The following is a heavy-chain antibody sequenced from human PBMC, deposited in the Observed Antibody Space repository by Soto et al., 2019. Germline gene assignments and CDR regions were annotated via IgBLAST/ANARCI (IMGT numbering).Heavy chain of an antibody. V-gene: IGHV1-8*01. J-gene: IGHJ5*02. CDR3: AREAWGATGTTGT. CDR2: MNPNSGNT. CDR1: GYTFTSYD. Sequence: GASVKVSFKASGYTFTSYDINWVRQATGQGLEWMGWMNPNSGNTGYAQKFQGRVTMTRNTSISTAYMELSSLRSEDTAVYYCAREAWGATGTTGTWGQGTLVTVSS. D-gene: IGHD1-7*01.